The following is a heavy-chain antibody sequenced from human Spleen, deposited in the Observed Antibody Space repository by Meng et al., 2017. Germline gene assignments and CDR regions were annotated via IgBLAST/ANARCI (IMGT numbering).Heavy chain of an antibody. V-gene: IGHV3-48*03. Sequence: GGSLRLSCAASGFTFSSYEMNWVRQAPGKGLEWVSYISGSGGTIYYADSVKGRFTISRDNAKNSLYLQMNSLRAEDTAVYYCARQVAAAGRAAGYWGQGTLVTVSS. D-gene: IGHD6-13*01. J-gene: IGHJ4*02. CDR1: GFTFSSYE. CDR3: ARQVAAAGRAAGY. CDR2: ISGSGGTI.